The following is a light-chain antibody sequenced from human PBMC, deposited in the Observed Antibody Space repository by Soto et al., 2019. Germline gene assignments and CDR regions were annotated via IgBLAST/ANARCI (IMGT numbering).Light chain of an antibody. V-gene: IGKV1-9*01. Sequence: IQLTQSPSSLSASVGDRVTISCRASQDIGNYLAWYQQKPGEAPKLLIYDASTLQSGVPLRFGGIGSGTDFTLTISSLQPEDFATYYCQQLNKYPVTFGQGTRLEIK. J-gene: IGKJ5*01. CDR3: QQLNKYPVT. CDR1: QDIGNY. CDR2: DAS.